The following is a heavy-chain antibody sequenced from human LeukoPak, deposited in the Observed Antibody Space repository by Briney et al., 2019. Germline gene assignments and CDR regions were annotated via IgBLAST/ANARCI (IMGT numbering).Heavy chain of an antibody. CDR2: IYHSGST. CDR1: GGSISSGGYY. V-gene: IGHV4-30-2*01. Sequence: PSETLSLTCTVSGGSISSGGYYWSWIRQPPGKGLEWIGYIYHSGSTYYNPSLKSRVTISVDRSKNQFSLKLSSVTAADTAVYYCARGNSWYYFMDVWGKGTTVTVSS. J-gene: IGHJ6*03. CDR3: ARGNSWYYFMDV. D-gene: IGHD5-18*01.